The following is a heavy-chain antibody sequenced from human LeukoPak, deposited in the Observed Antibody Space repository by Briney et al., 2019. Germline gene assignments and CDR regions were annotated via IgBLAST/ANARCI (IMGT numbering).Heavy chain of an antibody. CDR1: GFTFGSYS. CDR2: ISSSSSYI. Sequence: GGSLGLSCAASGFTFGSYSMNWVRQAPGKGLEWVSSISSSSSYIYYADSVKGRFTISRDNARNSLYLQMNSLRAEDTAVYYCTRGMGGWYPDYWGQGTLVTVSS. D-gene: IGHD6-19*01. J-gene: IGHJ4*02. CDR3: TRGMGGWYPDY. V-gene: IGHV3-21*01.